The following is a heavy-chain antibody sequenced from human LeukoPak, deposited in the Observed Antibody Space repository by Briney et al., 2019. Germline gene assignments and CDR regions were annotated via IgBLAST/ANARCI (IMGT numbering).Heavy chain of an antibody. CDR3: ARAPREGYSSGWYVGQDALDI. Sequence: GASVKVSCKASGGTFSSYAISWVRQAPGQGLEWMGGIIPIFGTANYAQKFQGRVTITADESTSTAYMELSSLRSEDTAVYYCARAPREGYSSGWYVGQDALDIWGQGTMVTVSS. J-gene: IGHJ3*02. CDR2: IIPIFGTA. D-gene: IGHD6-19*01. CDR1: GGTFSSYA. V-gene: IGHV1-69*13.